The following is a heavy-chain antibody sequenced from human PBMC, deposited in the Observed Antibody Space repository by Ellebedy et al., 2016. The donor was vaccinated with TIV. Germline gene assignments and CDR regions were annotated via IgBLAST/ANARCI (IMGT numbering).Heavy chain of an antibody. CDR2: IYYSGST. D-gene: IGHD5-12*01. J-gene: IGHJ4*02. CDR3: ARVYSGYENFDY. V-gene: IGHV4-59*01. Sequence: SETLSLTXTVSGGSISSYYWSWIRQPPGKGLEWIGYIYYSGSTNYNPSLKSRVTISVDTSKNQFSLKLSSVTAADTAVSYCARVYSGYENFDYWGQGTLVTVSS. CDR1: GGSISSYY.